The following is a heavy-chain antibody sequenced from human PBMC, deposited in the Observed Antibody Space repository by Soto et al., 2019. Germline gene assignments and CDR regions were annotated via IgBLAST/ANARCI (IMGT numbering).Heavy chain of an antibody. CDR1: GGTFSTYA. CDR3: AREIFGVIISGGRDAFDI. CDR2: IIPIFGTA. V-gene: IGHV1-69*13. J-gene: IGHJ3*02. Sequence: GASVKVSCKASGGTFSTYAISWVRQAPGQGLEWMGGIIPIFGTAKYAQKFQGRVTITADESTSTAYMELSSLRSEDTAAYYCAREIFGVIISGGRDAFDIWGQGTMVTVSS. D-gene: IGHD3-3*01.